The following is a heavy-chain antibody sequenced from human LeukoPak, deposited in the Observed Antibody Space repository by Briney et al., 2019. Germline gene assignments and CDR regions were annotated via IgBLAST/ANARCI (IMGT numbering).Heavy chain of an antibody. Sequence: GESLKISCKGSGYSFTSYWTGWVRQMPGKGLEWMGIIYPGDSDTRYSPSFQGQVTISADKSISTAYLQWSSLKASDTAMYYCARLDARCSSTSCHTYYYYGMDVWGQGTTVIVSS. CDR1: GYSFTSYW. D-gene: IGHD2-2*01. CDR3: ARLDARCSSTSCHTYYYYGMDV. CDR2: IYPGDSDT. J-gene: IGHJ6*02. V-gene: IGHV5-51*01.